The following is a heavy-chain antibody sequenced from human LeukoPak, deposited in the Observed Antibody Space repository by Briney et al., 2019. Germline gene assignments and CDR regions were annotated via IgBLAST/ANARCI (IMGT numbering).Heavy chain of an antibody. J-gene: IGHJ6*02. CDR1: GYTFTSYD. Sequence: GASVKVSCKASGYTFTSYDINWVRQATGQGLEWMGWMNPNSGNTGYAQKFQGGVTMTRNTSISTAYMELSSLRSEDTAVYYCARARRPKYSSGWSHYYYGMDVWGQGTTVTVSS. D-gene: IGHD6-19*01. V-gene: IGHV1-8*01. CDR2: MNPNSGNT. CDR3: ARARRPKYSSGWSHYYYGMDV.